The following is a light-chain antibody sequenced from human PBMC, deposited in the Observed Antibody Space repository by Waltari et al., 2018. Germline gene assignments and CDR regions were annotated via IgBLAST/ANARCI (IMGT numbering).Light chain of an antibody. CDR2: SNN. V-gene: IGLV1-44*01. CDR1: SSNIGSNH. J-gene: IGLJ2*01. CDR3: AAWDDSLNGPGVV. Sequence: QSVLTQPPSASGTPGPRVTISCSGRSSNIGSNHVTWYQQRPGTAPKLPIYSNNQRPSGVPDRFSGSKSGTSGSLAISGLQSEDEADYYCAAWDDSLNGPGVVFGGGTKLTVL.